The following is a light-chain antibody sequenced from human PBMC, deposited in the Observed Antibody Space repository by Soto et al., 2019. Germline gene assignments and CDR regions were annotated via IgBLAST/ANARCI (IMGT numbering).Light chain of an antibody. V-gene: IGKV3-15*01. CDR1: QSVSSN. CDR2: GAS. J-gene: IGKJ4*01. Sequence: ETVMTQSPATLSVSPGERATLSCRASQSVSSNLAWFQQKPGQAPRLLIYGASTTATGIPARFSGSGSGTEFILTISSLQSEDFAVYYCQQYNNWPLTFGGGTKWIS. CDR3: QQYNNWPLT.